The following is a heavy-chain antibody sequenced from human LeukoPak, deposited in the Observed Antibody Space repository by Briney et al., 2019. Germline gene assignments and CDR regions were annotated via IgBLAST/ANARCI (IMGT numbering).Heavy chain of an antibody. Sequence: SETLSLTCTVSGYSISSGYYWGWIRQPPGRGLEWIGSIHHSGSTYFNPSLRGRVTISVDTSENQFSLQLSSVTAADTAVFYCARVRYSGNYYYFDYWGQGTLVTVSS. J-gene: IGHJ4*02. CDR1: GYSISSGYY. CDR2: IHHSGST. V-gene: IGHV4-38-2*02. CDR3: ARVRYSGNYYYFDY. D-gene: IGHD1-26*01.